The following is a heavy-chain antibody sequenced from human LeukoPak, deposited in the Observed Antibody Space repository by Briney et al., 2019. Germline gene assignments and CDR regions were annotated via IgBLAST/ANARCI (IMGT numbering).Heavy chain of an antibody. CDR2: ISSSGSTI. CDR3: ARDLLDCSSTSCSFDY. D-gene: IGHD2-2*01. J-gene: IGHJ4*02. Sequence: GGSLRLSCAASGFTFSDYYMSWIRQAPGKGLEWVSYISSSGSTIYYADSVKGRFTISRDNAKNSLYLQMNSLRAEDTAVYYCARDLLDCSSTSCSFDYWGQGTLVTVSS. CDR1: GFTFSDYY. V-gene: IGHV3-11*04.